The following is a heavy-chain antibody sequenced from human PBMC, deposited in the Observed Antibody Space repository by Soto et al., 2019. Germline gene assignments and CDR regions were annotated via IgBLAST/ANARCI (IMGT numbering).Heavy chain of an antibody. V-gene: IGHV4-34*01. D-gene: IGHD3-16*02. CDR3: ARDKTYVWGSYRYTWAFDY. Sequence: LSLTCAVYGGSFSGYYWSWIRQPPGKGLEWIGEINHSGSTNYNPSLKSRVTISVDTSKNQFSLKLSSVTAADTAVYYCARDKTYVWGSYRYTWAFDYWGQGTLVTVSS. CDR1: GGSFSGYY. CDR2: INHSGST. J-gene: IGHJ4*02.